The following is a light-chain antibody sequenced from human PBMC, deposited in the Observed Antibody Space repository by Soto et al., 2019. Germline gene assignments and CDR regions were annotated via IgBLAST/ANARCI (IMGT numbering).Light chain of an antibody. Sequence: IVMTQSPNTVSVSPGDRATLSCRASQSVDSNLAWYQQKPGQAPRLLISAASTRAPGIPARFSGSGSGTNFTLSISGLQSEEFAVYYCQQYVDWPLYTFGQGTKLEMK. CDR3: QQYVDWPLYT. CDR2: AAS. V-gene: IGKV3-15*01. J-gene: IGKJ2*01. CDR1: QSVDSN.